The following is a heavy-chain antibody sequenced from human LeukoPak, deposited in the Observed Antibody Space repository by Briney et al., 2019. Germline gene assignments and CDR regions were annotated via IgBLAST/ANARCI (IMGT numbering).Heavy chain of an antibody. J-gene: IGHJ4*02. CDR1: GFMFSSYW. D-gene: IGHD2-2*01. V-gene: IGHV3-74*01. Sequence: GGSLRLSCAASGFMFSSYWMHWVRHAPGKGLVWVSRINSDGSSTSYADSVKGRFTISRDNAKNTLYLEMNSLRAEDTAVYYCVRAHQAADQGGRIFDYWGQGTLVTVSS. CDR2: INSDGSST. CDR3: VRAHQAADQGGRIFDY.